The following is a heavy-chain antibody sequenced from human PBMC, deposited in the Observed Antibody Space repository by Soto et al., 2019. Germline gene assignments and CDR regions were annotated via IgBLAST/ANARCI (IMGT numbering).Heavy chain of an antibody. CDR3: ARDRILPAGSPSTPNSAFDP. Sequence: SETLSLTCTVSGGSISSGGYYWSWIRQHPGKGLEWIGYIYYSGSTYYNPSLKSRVTISVDTSKNQFSLKLSSVTAADTAVYYCARDRILPAGSPSTPNSAFDPWGQGTLVTVSS. CDR2: IYYSGST. CDR1: GGSISSGGYY. D-gene: IGHD3-10*01. J-gene: IGHJ5*02. V-gene: IGHV4-31*03.